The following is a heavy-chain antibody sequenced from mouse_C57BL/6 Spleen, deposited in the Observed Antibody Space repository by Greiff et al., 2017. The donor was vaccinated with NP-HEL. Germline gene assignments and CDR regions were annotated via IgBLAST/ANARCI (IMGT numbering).Heavy chain of an antibody. D-gene: IGHD1-1*01. V-gene: IGHV1-80*01. CDR2: IYPGDGDT. J-gene: IGHJ1*03. Sequence: VQLQQSGAELVKPGASVKISCKASGYAFSSYWMNWVKQRPGKGLEWIGQIYPGDGDTNYNGKFKGKATLTADKSSSTAYMQLSSLTSEASAVYFCARDLYGSRWYFDVWGTGTTVTVSS. CDR3: ARDLYGSRWYFDV. CDR1: GYAFSSYW.